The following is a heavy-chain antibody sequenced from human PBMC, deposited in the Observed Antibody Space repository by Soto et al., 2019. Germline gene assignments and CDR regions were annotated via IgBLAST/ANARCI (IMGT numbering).Heavy chain of an antibody. CDR3: AKEYSSSIRRGFDY. Sequence: EVQLLESGGGLVQPGGSLRLSCAASGFTFSSYAMSWVRQAPGKGLEWVSTISGSGGSTYYPDSVKGRFTITRDNSKNTLYLQMKSLRAEDTAVYYCAKEYSSSIRRGFDYWGQGTLVTVSS. V-gene: IGHV3-23*01. J-gene: IGHJ4*02. CDR2: ISGSGGST. CDR1: GFTFSSYA. D-gene: IGHD6-13*01.